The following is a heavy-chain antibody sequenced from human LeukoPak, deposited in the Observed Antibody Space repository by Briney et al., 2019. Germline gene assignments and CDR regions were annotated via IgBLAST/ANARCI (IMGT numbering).Heavy chain of an antibody. D-gene: IGHD6-13*01. CDR3: ARDLAMKGRLAAEYYFDY. CDR2: IWYDGSNK. CDR1: GFTFSSYG. J-gene: IGHJ4*02. Sequence: TGGSLRLSCAASGFTFSSYGMHWVRLAPGKGLEWVAVIWYDGSNKYYADSVKGRFTISRDNSKNTLYLQMNSLRAEDTAVYYCARDLAMKGRLAAEYYFDYWGQGTLVTVSS. V-gene: IGHV3-33*01.